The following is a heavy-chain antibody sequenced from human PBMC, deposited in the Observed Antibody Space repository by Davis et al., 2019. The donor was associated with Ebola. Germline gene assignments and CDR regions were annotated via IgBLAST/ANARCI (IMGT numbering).Heavy chain of an antibody. CDR3: ARDRIGDYDSSGYWDY. CDR2: ISSSSSTI. D-gene: IGHD3-22*01. J-gene: IGHJ4*02. V-gene: IGHV3-48*02. Sequence: PGGSLRLSCAASGFTFSSYSMNWVRQAPGKGLEWVSYISSSSSTIYYADSVKGRFTISRDNAKNSLYLQMNSLTDEDTAVYFCARDRIGDYDSSGYWDYWGQGTLVTVSS. CDR1: GFTFSSYS.